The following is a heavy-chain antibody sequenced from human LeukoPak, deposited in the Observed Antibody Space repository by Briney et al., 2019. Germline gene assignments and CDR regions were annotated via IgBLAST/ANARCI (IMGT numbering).Heavy chain of an antibody. V-gene: IGHV1-69*13. Sequence: ASVKVSCKASGGTFSSYAISWVRQAPGQGLEWMGGIIPIFGTANYAQKFQGRVTITADESTSTAYMELSSLRSEDTAVYYCARAKFDSSGYYYSGFDIWGQGTMVTVSS. J-gene: IGHJ3*02. D-gene: IGHD3-22*01. CDR1: GGTFSSYA. CDR2: IIPIFGTA. CDR3: ARAKFDSSGYYYSGFDI.